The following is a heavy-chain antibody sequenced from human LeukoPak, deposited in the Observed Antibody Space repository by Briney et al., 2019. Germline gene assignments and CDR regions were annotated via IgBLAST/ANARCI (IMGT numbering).Heavy chain of an antibody. CDR2: INPNSGGT. Sequence: ASVKVSCKASGYTFTGYYMHWVRQAPGQGLEWMGWINPNSGGTNYAQKFQGWVTMTRDTSISTAYMELSSLRSEDTAVYYCATQPPALYSYGSESFDYWGQGTLVTVSS. V-gene: IGHV1-2*04. CDR3: ATQPPALYSYGSESFDY. CDR1: GYTFTGYY. J-gene: IGHJ4*02. D-gene: IGHD5-18*01.